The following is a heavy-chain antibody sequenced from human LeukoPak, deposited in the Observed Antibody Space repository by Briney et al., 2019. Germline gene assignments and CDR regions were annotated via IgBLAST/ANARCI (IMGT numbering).Heavy chain of an antibody. D-gene: IGHD5-18*01. CDR2: ISSSSSYI. J-gene: IGHJ6*02. V-gene: IGHV3-21*01. Sequence: GGSLRLSCAASGFTFSSYSMNWVRQAPGKGLEWVSSISSSSSYIYYADSVKGRFTISRDNAKNSLYLQMNSLRAEDTAVYYCARAPSVQLWLLDYYYYGMDVWGQGTTATVSS. CDR3: ARAPSVQLWLLDYYYYGMDV. CDR1: GFTFSSYS.